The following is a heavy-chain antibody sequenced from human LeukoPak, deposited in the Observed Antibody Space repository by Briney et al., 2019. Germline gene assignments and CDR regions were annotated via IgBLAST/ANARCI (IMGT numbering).Heavy chain of an antibody. Sequence: KASETLSLTCTVSGGSISSSGYYWGWIRQPPGKGLEWIGSIYYSGSTYYNPSLKSRVTISLDTSKNQFSLKLSSVTAADTAVYYCAREIYGANYYDSSGYYGGFDYWGQGTLVTVSS. CDR1: GGSISSSGYY. D-gene: IGHD3-22*01. CDR3: AREIYGANYYDSSGYYGGFDY. V-gene: IGHV4-39*07. CDR2: IYYSGST. J-gene: IGHJ4*02.